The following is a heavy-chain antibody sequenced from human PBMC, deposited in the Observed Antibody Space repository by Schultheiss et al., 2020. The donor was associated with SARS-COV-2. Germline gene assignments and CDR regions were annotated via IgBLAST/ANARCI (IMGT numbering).Heavy chain of an antibody. D-gene: IGHD4-11*01. CDR1: GFTFSSYW. V-gene: IGHV3-30*18. J-gene: IGHJ4*02. CDR2: ISYDGGHK. Sequence: GESLKISCAASGFTFSSYWMNWVRQVPGKGLVWVAVISYDGGHKFYADSVKGRFTISRDNSKNTLYLQMNSLRAEDTAVYYCAKLHGPFDYWGQGTLVTVSS. CDR3: AKLHGPFDY.